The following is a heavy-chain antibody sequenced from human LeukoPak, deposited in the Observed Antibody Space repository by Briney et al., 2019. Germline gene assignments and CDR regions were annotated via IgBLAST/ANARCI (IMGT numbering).Heavy chain of an antibody. CDR3: ARDYASGRPPDY. D-gene: IGHD3-10*01. Sequence: YWIGWIRQHPGKDLEWIGYISYSGSTYYNPSLKSRVTISVDTSKNQFSLRLSSVTAADTAVYYCARDYASGRPPDYWGQGTLVTVSS. V-gene: IGHV4-31*02. CDR1: Y. J-gene: IGHJ4*02. CDR2: ISYSGST.